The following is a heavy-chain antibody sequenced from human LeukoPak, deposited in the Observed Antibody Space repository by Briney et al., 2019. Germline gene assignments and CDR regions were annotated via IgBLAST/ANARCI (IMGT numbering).Heavy chain of an antibody. CDR1: GYTFTSYG. Sequence: ASVKVSCKASGYTFTSYGINWVRQAPGQGLEWMGWISGYNGYTYYAQKLQGRVTMTTDTSTSTAYMELRSLRSGDTAVYYCARDERYDSSGYPFDYWGQGTLVTVSS. J-gene: IGHJ4*02. V-gene: IGHV1-18*01. CDR3: ARDERYDSSGYPFDY. D-gene: IGHD3-22*01. CDR2: ISGYNGYT.